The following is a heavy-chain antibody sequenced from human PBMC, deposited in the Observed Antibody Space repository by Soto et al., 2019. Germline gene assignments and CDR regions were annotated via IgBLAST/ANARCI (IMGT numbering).Heavy chain of an antibody. D-gene: IGHD3-10*01. CDR1: GGSISSGGYS. CDR2: IYHSGST. CDR3: ARATYYYGSGSQTPPAYYYYGVDV. J-gene: IGHJ6*02. Sequence: SETLSLTCAVSGGSISSGGYSWSWIRQPPGKGLEWIGYIYHSGSTYYNPSLKSRVTISVDRSKNQFSLKLSSVTAADTAVYYCARATYYYGSGSQTPPAYYYYGVDVWGQGTTVTVSS. V-gene: IGHV4-30-2*01.